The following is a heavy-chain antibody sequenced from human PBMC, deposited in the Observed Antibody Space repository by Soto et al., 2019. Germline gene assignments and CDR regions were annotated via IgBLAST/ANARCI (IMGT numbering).Heavy chain of an antibody. CDR2: IYSGTT. CDR1: GASISRVGFH. Sequence: QLQLRESGPGLVKPSETLSLTCAVSGASISRVGFHWGWIRQPPGQGLEWIGSIYSGTTYYNPSLKSRVTISADTSKNEFSLRLTSVAAADTAVYYCARRGSGHTFDYWGQGTLVTVSS. CDR3: ARRGSGHTFDY. V-gene: IGHV4-39*01. D-gene: IGHD3-10*01. J-gene: IGHJ4*02.